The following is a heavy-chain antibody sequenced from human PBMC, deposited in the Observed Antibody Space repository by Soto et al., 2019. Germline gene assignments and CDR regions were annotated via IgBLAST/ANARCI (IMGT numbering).Heavy chain of an antibody. CDR1: GFTFSSYS. CDR2: ISSSSSYI. J-gene: IGHJ4*02. D-gene: IGHD5-12*01. V-gene: IGHV3-21*01. CDR3: ARDPSRVATITAYYFDY. Sequence: PGGSLRLSCAASGFTFSSYSMNWVRQAPGKGLEWVSSISSSSSYIYYADSVKGRFTISRDNAKNSLYLQMNSLRAEDTAVYYCARDPSRVATITAYYFDYWGQGTLVTVSS.